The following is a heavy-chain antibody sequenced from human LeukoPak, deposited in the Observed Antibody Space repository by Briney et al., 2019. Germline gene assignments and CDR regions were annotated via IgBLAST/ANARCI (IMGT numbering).Heavy chain of an antibody. CDR2: ISGYNGNT. J-gene: IGHJ6*02. V-gene: IGHV1-18*01. CDR3: ARDSYYYGSGNGLDV. D-gene: IGHD3-10*01. Sequence: ASVKVSCKSSGYTFITYGISWVRQAPGQGLEWMGWISGYNGNTNYAQMLQGRVTMTTDTSTSTAYMDLRSLRSDDTAVYYCARDSYYYGSGNGLDVWGQGITVTVSS. CDR1: GYTFITYG.